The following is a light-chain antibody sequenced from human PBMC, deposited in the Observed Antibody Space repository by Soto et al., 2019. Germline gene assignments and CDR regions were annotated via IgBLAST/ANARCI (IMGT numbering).Light chain of an antibody. CDR3: QHYNSYSEA. J-gene: IGKJ1*01. V-gene: IGKV1-5*03. Sequence: DIQMTQSPSTLSASVGDRVTITFRSSESVNTWVAWYQQKPGKAPKLLIYKASTLKSGVPSRFSGSGSGTEFTLTISSLQPDDFATYYCQHYNSYSEAFGQGTKVDIK. CDR2: KAS. CDR1: ESVNTW.